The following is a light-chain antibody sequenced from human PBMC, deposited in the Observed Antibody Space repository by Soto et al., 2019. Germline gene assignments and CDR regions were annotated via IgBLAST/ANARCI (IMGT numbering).Light chain of an antibody. CDR3: QQANGDPWT. CDR2: GAS. Sequence: DIQMTQSPSSVSASVGDRVTISCRASHDVRSWLAWYQQKPGKAPNLLIYGASTLQSGVPSRFSGSGSGTDFPRTISSLQPEDFATYYCQQANGDPWTFGQGTKVEIK. J-gene: IGKJ1*01. V-gene: IGKV1-12*02. CDR1: HDVRSW.